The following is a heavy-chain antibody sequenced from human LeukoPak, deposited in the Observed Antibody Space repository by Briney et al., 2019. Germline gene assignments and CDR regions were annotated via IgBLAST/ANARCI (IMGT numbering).Heavy chain of an antibody. Sequence: TSETLSLTCIVSGGSISSYYWSWIRQPPGKGLEWIGYIYYSGSTNYNPSLKSRVTISVDTSKNQFSLKLSSVTAADTAVYYCARDRGGGYNYWGQGTLVTVSS. CDR2: IYYSGST. CDR1: GGSISSYY. V-gene: IGHV4-59*01. CDR3: ARDRGGGYNY. D-gene: IGHD5-24*01. J-gene: IGHJ4*02.